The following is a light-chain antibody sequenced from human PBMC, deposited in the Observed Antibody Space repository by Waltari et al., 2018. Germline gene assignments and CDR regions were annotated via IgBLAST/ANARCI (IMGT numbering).Light chain of an antibody. J-gene: IGLJ1*01. CDR2: DVS. V-gene: IGLV2-11*01. Sequence: QSALTQPRSVSGSPGQSVTISCTGTSSDVGGYNYVSWYQQPPGKAPTLMIYDVSKRPPGRPDPFSGSKSGNTAALTISGLQAEDEADYYCCSYAGSYTRYVFGTGTKVTVL. CDR1: SSDVGGYNY. CDR3: CSYAGSYTRYV.